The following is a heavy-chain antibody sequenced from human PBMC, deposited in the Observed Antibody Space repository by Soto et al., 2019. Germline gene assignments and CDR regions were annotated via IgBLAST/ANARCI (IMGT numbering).Heavy chain of an antibody. D-gene: IGHD6-6*01. J-gene: IGHJ5*02. CDR1: GGSVSSGSYY. CDR2: IYYSGST. Sequence: PSETLSLTCTVSGGSVSSGSYYWSWIRQPPGKGLEWIGYIYYSGSTNYNPSLKSRVTISVDTSKNQFSLKLSSVTAADTAVYYCASFHGSSIAARYWFAPWGQGTLVTVSS. CDR3: ASFHGSSIAARYWFAP. V-gene: IGHV4-61*01.